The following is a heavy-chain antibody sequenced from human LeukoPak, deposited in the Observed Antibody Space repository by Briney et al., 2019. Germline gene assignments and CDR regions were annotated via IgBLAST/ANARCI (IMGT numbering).Heavy chain of an antibody. CDR3: ASPRGFSYGYFDY. D-gene: IGHD5-18*01. CDR1: GGSISSGGYY. J-gene: IGHJ4*02. CDR2: IYYSGST. Sequence: SETLSLTCTVSGGSISSGGYYWSWIRQHPGKGLEWIGYIYYSGSTYYNPSLKSRVTISVDTSKNQFSLKLSSVSATDTAVYYCASPRGFSYGYFDYWGQGTLVTVSS. V-gene: IGHV4-31*03.